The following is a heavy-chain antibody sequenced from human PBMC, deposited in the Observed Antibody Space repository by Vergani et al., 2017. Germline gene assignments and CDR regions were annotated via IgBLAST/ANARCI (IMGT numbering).Heavy chain of an antibody. D-gene: IGHD6-19*01. Sequence: QVQLVESGGGVVQPGRSLRLSCAASGFTFSSYAMHWVRQAPGQGLEWMGIINPSGGSTSYAQKFQGRVTMTRDTSTSTVYMELSSLRSEDTAVYYCARGQWLVNFDYWGQGTLVTVSS. CDR2: INPSGGST. V-gene: IGHV1-46*01. CDR3: ARGQWLVNFDY. CDR1: GFTFSSYA. J-gene: IGHJ4*02.